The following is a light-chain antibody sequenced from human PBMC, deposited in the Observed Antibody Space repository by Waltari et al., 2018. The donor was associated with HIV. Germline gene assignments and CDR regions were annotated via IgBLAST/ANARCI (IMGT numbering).Light chain of an antibody. CDR3: SSYTSSRTWV. CDR1: RSDVGGYNY. CDR2: EVS. J-gene: IGLJ3*02. V-gene: IGLV2-14*01. Sequence: SALTQPAPVSGSPGQSITISCPGTRSDVGGYNYAPWYQHHPGKAPKLVIYEVSNRPSGVSNRFSGFKSANTASLTISGLQAEDEGDYYCSSYTSSRTWVFGGGTKLTVL.